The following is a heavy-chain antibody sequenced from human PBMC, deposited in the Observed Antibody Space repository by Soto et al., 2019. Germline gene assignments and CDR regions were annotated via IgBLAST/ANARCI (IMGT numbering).Heavy chain of an antibody. CDR2: ISANDVGT. D-gene: IGHD1-20*01. CDR1: GFTLRNCA. V-gene: IGHV3-23*01. J-gene: IGHJ4*02. Sequence: PGGSLRLSCEASGFTLRNCAMTWVRQAPGKGLEWVSLISANDVGTYYAESVKTRFTISTDQSRNTVCLQMDSLRADDTAIYYCAKAKNDYNWDNRPPFDYWGQGTLVTVSS. CDR3: AKAKNDYNWDNRPPFDY.